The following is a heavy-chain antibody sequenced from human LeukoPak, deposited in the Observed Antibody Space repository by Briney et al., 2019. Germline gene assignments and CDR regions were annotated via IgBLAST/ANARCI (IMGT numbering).Heavy chain of an antibody. D-gene: IGHD1-20*01. Sequence: ASVRVSCKASGGTFNNYAFSWVRQAPGHGPEWMGGIIPISGTTNYAQKFQGRVTITADESTSTVYMELSSLKSGDTAVYYCARDVPSITGLIDYWGQGTLVTVSS. CDR1: GGTFNNYA. CDR2: IIPISGTT. V-gene: IGHV1-69*13. CDR3: ARDVPSITGLIDY. J-gene: IGHJ4*02.